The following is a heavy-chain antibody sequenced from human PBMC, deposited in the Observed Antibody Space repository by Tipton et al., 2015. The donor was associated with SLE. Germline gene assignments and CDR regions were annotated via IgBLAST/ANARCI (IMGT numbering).Heavy chain of an antibody. Sequence: QLVQSGPEVKKPGASVKVSCKASDYSFSTYGISWVRQAPGQGLEWIGGIIPIFGTANYAQRFQGRVTITADKSTSTAYMELSSLRSEDTAVYYCARDLWAYYDSSGSVAYWGQGTLVTVSS. V-gene: IGHV1-69*06. CDR3: ARDLWAYYDSSGSVAY. J-gene: IGHJ4*02. D-gene: IGHD3-22*01. CDR1: DYSFSTYG. CDR2: IIPIFGTA.